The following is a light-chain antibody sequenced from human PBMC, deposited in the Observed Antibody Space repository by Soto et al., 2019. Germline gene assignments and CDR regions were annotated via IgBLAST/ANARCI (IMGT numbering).Light chain of an antibody. J-gene: IGLJ1*01. Sequence: QSVLTQPASVSGSPGQWLTISRTGTISDVGAYNYVSWYQHHPGKAPKLMIYDVRNRPSGVSNRFSGSKSGNTASLTISGLQAEDEADYYCSSYTNSNSYVFGTGTKVTVL. CDR2: DVR. CDR1: ISDVGAYNY. CDR3: SSYTNSNSYV. V-gene: IGLV2-14*03.